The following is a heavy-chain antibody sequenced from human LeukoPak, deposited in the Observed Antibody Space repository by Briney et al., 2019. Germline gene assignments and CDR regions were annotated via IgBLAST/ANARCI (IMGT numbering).Heavy chain of an antibody. V-gene: IGHV4-59*11. Sequence: SETLSLTCTVSGGSISSHYWSWIRQPPGEGLEWIGYIYYSGSTNYNPSLKSRVTISVDTSKNQFSLKLSSVTAADTAVYYCARLAAAGDYYYYMDVWDKGTTVTVSS. D-gene: IGHD6-13*01. CDR1: GGSISSHY. CDR3: ARLAAAGDYYYYMDV. J-gene: IGHJ6*03. CDR2: IYYSGST.